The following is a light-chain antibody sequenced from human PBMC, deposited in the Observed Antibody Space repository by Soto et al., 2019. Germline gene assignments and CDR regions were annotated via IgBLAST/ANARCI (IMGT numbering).Light chain of an antibody. CDR3: LLYFGGAQVI. J-gene: IGLJ2*01. V-gene: IGLV7-43*01. Sequence: QAVVTQEPSLTVSPGGTVTLTCASSTGAVTSGSYSNWFQQKPGQAPRALIYSTSNKYFWTPARFSGSLLGGRAALTLSGAQPEDEAEYYCLLYFGGAQVIFGGGTKLTAL. CDR1: TGAVTSGSY. CDR2: STS.